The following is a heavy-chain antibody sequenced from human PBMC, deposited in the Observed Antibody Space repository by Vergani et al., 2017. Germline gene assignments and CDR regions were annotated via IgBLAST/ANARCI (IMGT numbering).Heavy chain of an antibody. D-gene: IGHD5-12*01. CDR3: VKNAGSYENFFDS. CDR1: GFTFSTYA. V-gene: IGHV3-23*01. Sequence: EVQLLESGGSLKQPGGSVRLSCAASGFTFSTYAMHWVRQAPGKGLEWVSALTGGGGSTYYADSFKGRFIISRDNSRDTLYLQMNGLRPEDTATYYCVKNAGSYENFFDSWCQGTLVTVSS. J-gene: IGHJ4*02. CDR2: LTGGGGST.